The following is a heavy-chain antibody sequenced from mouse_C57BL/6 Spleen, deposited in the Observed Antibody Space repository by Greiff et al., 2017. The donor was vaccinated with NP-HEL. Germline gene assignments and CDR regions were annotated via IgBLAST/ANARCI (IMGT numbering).Heavy chain of an antibody. CDR3: ARGMVTSYWYFDV. J-gene: IGHJ1*03. CDR1: GYTFTSYW. CDR2: IHPNSGST. D-gene: IGHD2-2*01. Sequence: QVQLQQPGAELVKPGASVKLSCKASGYTFTSYWMHWVKQRPGQGLEWIGMIHPNSGSTNYNEKFKSKATLTVDKSSSTAYMQLSSLTSEDSAVYYSARGMVTSYWYFDVWGTGTTVTVSS. V-gene: IGHV1-64*01.